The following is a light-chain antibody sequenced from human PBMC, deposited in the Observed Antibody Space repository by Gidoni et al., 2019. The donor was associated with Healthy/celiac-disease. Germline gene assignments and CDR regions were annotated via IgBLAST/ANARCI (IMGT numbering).Light chain of an antibody. CDR3: CSYAGSYTFV. V-gene: IGLV2-11*01. CDR2: DVN. CDR1: SSDVCGYNY. J-gene: IGLJ1*01. Sequence: QSALTQPRSVSGSPGQSVTISCTGTSSDVCGYNYVSWYQQHPGKAPKLMIYDVNKRPSGVPDRFSGSKSGNTASLTISGLQAEDEADYYCCSYAGSYTFVFGTETRVTVL.